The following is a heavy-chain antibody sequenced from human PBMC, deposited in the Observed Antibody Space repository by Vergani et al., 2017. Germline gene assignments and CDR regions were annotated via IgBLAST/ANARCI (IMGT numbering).Heavy chain of an antibody. Sequence: QVQLVESGGGVVQPGRSLRLSCAASEFTFSAYGMHWVRQAPGKGLELVAVISYDGSSKYYADSVKGRFTISRDNSKNTLYRQMKRLRPEDTAVYYCARDFISVGIVPYDAFDIWGQGTIVTVSS. CDR1: EFTFSAYG. D-gene: IGHD2-21*01. J-gene: IGHJ3*02. V-gene: IGHV3-30*03. CDR2: ISYDGSSK. CDR3: ARDFISVGIVPYDAFDI.